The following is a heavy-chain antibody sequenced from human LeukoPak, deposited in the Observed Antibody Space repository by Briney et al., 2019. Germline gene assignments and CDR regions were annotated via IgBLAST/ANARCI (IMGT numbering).Heavy chain of an antibody. CDR1: GLTVSTNY. Sequence: SGGSLRLSCAASGLTVSTNYMTWVRQAPGKGLEWVSIIHSDGSTYYADSVKGRFTISRDNYKNTLYLQMNSLRGEDTAMYYCARDLDYFDSSGSHRRRNYFDYWGQGTLVTASS. V-gene: IGHV3-53*01. CDR3: ARDLDYFDSSGSHRRRNYFDY. J-gene: IGHJ4*02. D-gene: IGHD3-22*01. CDR2: IHSDGST.